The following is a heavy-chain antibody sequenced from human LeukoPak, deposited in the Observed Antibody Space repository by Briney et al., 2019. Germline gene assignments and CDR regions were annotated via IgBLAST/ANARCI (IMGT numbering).Heavy chain of an antibody. CDR2: INHSGST. CDR1: GGSFSGYY. Sequence: SETLSLTCAVYGGSFSGYYWSWIRQPPGKGLEWIGEINHSGSTNYNPSLKSRVTISVDTSKNQFSLKLSSVTAADTAVYYCGFASYYYYMDVWGKGTTVTVSS. J-gene: IGHJ6*03. CDR3: GFASYYYYMDV. V-gene: IGHV4-34*01.